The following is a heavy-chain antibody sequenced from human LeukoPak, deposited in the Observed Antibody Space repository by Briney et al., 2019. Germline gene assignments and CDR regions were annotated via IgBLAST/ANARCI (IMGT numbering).Heavy chain of an antibody. CDR1: GFTFSSYA. CDR2: ISGSGGST. J-gene: IGHJ5*02. D-gene: IGHD3-10*01. Sequence: HPGGSLRLSCAASGFTFSSYAMSWVRQAPGKGLEWVSAISGSGGSTYYADSVKGRFTISRDNSKNTLSLQMNSLRAEDTAVYYCAKAPYGSGSYYSNWFDPWGQGTLVTVSS. CDR3: AKAPYGSGSYYSNWFDP. V-gene: IGHV3-23*01.